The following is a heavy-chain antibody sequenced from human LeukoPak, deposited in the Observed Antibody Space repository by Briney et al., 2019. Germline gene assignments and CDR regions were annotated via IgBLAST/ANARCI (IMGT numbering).Heavy chain of an antibody. CDR2: IKQDGSEK. Sequence: GGSLRLSCAASGFTFSSDWMSWVRQAPGKGLEWVANIKQDGSEKYYVDSVKGRFTISRDNAKNSLYLQMNSLRAEDTAVYYCARVTTGLSMVSHWGQGTLVTVSS. D-gene: IGHD1-1*01. V-gene: IGHV3-7*01. CDR1: GFTFSSDW. CDR3: ARVTTGLSMVSH. J-gene: IGHJ4*02.